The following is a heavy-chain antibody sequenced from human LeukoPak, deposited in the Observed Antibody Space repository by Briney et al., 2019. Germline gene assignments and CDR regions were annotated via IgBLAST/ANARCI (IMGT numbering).Heavy chain of an antibody. V-gene: IGHV3-30*18. CDR1: GFTFSSYG. Sequence: PGRSLRLSCAASGFTFSSYGMHWVRQAPGKGLEWVAVISYDGSNKYYADSVKGRFTISRDNSKNTLYLQMNSLRAEDTAVYYCAKDRIVGATGYRGQGTLVTVSS. J-gene: IGHJ4*02. D-gene: IGHD1-26*01. CDR2: ISYDGSNK. CDR3: AKDRIVGATGY.